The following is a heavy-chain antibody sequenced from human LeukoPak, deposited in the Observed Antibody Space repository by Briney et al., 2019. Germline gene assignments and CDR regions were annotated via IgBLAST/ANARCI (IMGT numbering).Heavy chain of an antibody. V-gene: IGHV3-23*01. CDR1: GFTFSSYA. D-gene: IGHD3-9*01. CDR3: AKGGKGRYFEWLQTPSDY. CDR2: ISGSGGST. Sequence: GGSLRLSCAASGFTFSSYAMSWVRQAPGKGLEWVSAISGSGGSTYYADSVKGRFTISRDNSKNTLYLQMNSLRAEDTAVYYCAKGGKGRYFEWLQTPSDYWGQGTLVTVSS. J-gene: IGHJ4*02.